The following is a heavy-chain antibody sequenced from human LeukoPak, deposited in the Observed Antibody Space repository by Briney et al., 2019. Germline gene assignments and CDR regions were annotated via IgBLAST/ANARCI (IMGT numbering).Heavy chain of an antibody. J-gene: IGHJ4*02. D-gene: IGHD3-10*01. CDR3: ARNVLLLWFGDPSHFDY. CDR1: GGSISSSSYY. Sequence: PSETLSLTCTVSGGSISSSSYYWGWIRQPPGKGLEWIGSIYYSGSTYYNPSLKSRVTISVDTSKNQFSLKLSSVTAADTAVYYYARNVLLLWFGDPSHFDYWGQGTLVTVSS. V-gene: IGHV4-39*01. CDR2: IYYSGST.